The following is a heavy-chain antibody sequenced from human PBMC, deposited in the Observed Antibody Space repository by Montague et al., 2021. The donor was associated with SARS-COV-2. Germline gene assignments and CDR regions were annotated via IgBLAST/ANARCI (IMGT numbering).Heavy chain of an antibody. V-gene: IGHV4-59*01. J-gene: IGHJ6*02. CDR2: IYYTGST. CDR1: GGSIGTYY. D-gene: IGHD4-17*01. CDR3: ARDNYGDWGYYGLDV. Sequence: SETRSLTCTVSGGSIGTYYWNWVRQSPGRGLEWLGYIYYTGSTKYSPSLKSRVTISMDTSRDQLSLRLKSVTAADTAVYYCARDNYGDWGYYGLDVWGQGTTGIVSS.